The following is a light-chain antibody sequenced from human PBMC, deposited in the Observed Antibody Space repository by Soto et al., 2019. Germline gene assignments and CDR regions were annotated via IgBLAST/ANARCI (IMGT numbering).Light chain of an antibody. Sequence: QSVLTQPPSVSGAPGQRVTISCSGTSSNIGAGYDVHWYHQLPGTAPKLLIFGNNNRPSGVPARFSASRSGTSASLAITGLQAADEADYYCQSFYTNLSGSVFGGGTKVTVL. CDR3: QSFYTNLSGSV. CDR1: SSNIGAGYD. V-gene: IGLV1-40*01. J-gene: IGLJ3*02. CDR2: GNN.